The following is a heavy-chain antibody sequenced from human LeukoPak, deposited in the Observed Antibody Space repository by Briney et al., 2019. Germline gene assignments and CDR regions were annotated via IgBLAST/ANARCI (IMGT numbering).Heavy chain of an antibody. V-gene: IGHV3-74*01. CDR3: HPLGYTTN. CDR2: IKNDGTST. J-gene: IGHJ4*02. CDR1: GDTVSSHW. D-gene: IGHD5-12*01. Sequence: GGSLRLSCAASGDTVSSHWIHWARQAPGKGLVCVSLIKNDGTSTNYADSVKVRFTMSRDIAKNTLYLEMNSLRAEDTAVYYCHPLGYTTNWGPGTLVTVSS.